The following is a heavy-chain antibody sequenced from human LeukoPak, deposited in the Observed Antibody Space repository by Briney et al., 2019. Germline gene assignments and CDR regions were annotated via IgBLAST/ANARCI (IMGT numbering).Heavy chain of an antibody. V-gene: IGHV3-30*18. CDR2: ISYGGSNK. D-gene: IGHD3-3*01. CDR3: AKAARYYDFWSGYYTDY. J-gene: IGHJ4*02. CDR1: GFTFSSYG. Sequence: AGGSLRLSCAASGFTFSSYGMHWVRQAPGKGLEWVAVISYGGSNKYYADSVKGRFTISRDNSKNTLYLQMNSLRAEDTAVYYCAKAARYYDFWSGYYTDYWGQGTLVTVSS.